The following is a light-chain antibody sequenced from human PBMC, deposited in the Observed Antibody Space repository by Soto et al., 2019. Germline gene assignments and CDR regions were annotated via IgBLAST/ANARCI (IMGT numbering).Light chain of an antibody. J-gene: IGKJ3*01. CDR3: QQFSGSLT. CDR1: QNIYTGY. Sequence: GEGATLSCRASQNIYTGYLAWYQQKPGQAPRLLISGASDRATGIPDRFTGSGSGTDFTLTISRLEPEDFAVYYCQQFSGSLTFGPGTKVDIK. CDR2: GAS. V-gene: IGKV3-20*01.